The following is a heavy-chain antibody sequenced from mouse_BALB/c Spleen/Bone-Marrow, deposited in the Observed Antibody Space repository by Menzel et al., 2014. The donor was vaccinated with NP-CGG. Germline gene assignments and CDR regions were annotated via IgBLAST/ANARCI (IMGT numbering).Heavy chain of an antibody. D-gene: IGHD2-14*01. CDR3: ARGYDEGFAY. Sequence: EVMLVESGAELVKPGASVKLSCTASGFNIKDTYMHWVKQRPEQGLEWIGRIDPANGNTKYDPKFQGKATITADTSSNTAYPQLSSLTSEDTAVYYCARGYDEGFAYWGQGTLVTVSA. CDR2: IDPANGNT. V-gene: IGHV14-3*02. J-gene: IGHJ3*01. CDR1: GFNIKDTY.